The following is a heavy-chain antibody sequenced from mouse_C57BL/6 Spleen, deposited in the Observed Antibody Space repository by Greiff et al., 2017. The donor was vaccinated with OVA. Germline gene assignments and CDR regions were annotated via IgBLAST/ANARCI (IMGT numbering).Heavy chain of an antibody. CDR1: GFTFTGSW. D-gene: IGHD3-3*01. V-gene: IGHV1-9*01. CDR2: ILPGSGST. Sequence: VKLQESGAELMKPGASVKLSCTATGFTFTGSWIEWVKQRPGHGLEWIGEILPGSGSTNYTEKFKGKATFTADTSSNTAYLQLNSLRTEDSAIYYCARWTDDEAMDYWGQGTSVTVSS. J-gene: IGHJ4*01. CDR3: ARWTDDEAMDY.